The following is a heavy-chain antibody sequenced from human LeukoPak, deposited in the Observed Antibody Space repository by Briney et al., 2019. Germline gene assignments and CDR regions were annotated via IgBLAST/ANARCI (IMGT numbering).Heavy chain of an antibody. V-gene: IGHV3-21*01. J-gene: IGHJ4*02. CDR3: AGDRRGEIDY. CDR1: GFTFSSYS. CDR2: ISSSSSYI. Sequence: PGGSLRLSWAASGFTFSSYSTNWVSQAPGKGLEWVSSISSSSSYIYYADSVKGRFTISRDNAKSSLYVEMTRLRAEDTAVYYCAGDRRGEIDYWGQGTLVTVSS.